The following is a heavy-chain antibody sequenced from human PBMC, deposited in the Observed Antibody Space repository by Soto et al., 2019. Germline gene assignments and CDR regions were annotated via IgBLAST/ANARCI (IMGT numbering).Heavy chain of an antibody. CDR3: AIGGIVVVTAIPDAFDI. D-gene: IGHD2-21*02. Sequence: SVKVSCKASGGTFSSYAISWVRPAPGQGLEWMGGIIPIFGTANYAQKFQGRVTITADESTSTAYMELSSLRSEDTAVYYCAIGGIVVVTAIPDAFDIWGQGTMVTVSS. J-gene: IGHJ3*02. CDR2: IIPIFGTA. V-gene: IGHV1-69*13. CDR1: GGTFSSYA.